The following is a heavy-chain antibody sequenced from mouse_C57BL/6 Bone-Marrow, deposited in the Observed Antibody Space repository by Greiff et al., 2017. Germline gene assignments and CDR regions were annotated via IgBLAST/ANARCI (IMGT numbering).Heavy chain of an antibody. D-gene: IGHD1-1*01. CDR1: GFTFSSYA. CDR3: ARDRGVFITDY. CDR2: ISDGGSYT. V-gene: IGHV5-4*01. Sequence: EVHLVESGGGLVKPGGSLKLSCAASGFTFSSYAMSWVRQTPEKRLEWVATISDGGSYTYYPDNVKGRFTISRDNAKNNLYLQMSHLKSEDTAMYYCARDRGVFITDYWGQGTTRTVSS. J-gene: IGHJ2*01.